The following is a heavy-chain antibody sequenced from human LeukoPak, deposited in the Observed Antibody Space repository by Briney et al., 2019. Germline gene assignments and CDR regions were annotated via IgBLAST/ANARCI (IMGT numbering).Heavy chain of an antibody. D-gene: IGHD6-19*01. Sequence: KRGESLKISCKGPGYSFTSYWIGWVRQMPGRGLEWMGIIYPSDSDIRYNPSFQGQVTISADKSINTAYLQWSSLKASDTAMYYCARGSGWYNPWGQGTLVTVSS. J-gene: IGHJ4*02. CDR3: ARGSGWYNP. V-gene: IGHV5-51*01. CDR1: GYSFTSYW. CDR2: IYPSDSDI.